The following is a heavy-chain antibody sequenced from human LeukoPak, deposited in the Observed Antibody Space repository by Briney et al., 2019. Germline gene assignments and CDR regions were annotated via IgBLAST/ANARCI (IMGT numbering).Heavy chain of an antibody. J-gene: IGHJ5*02. CDR3: ARDLGCSTSSCRYNWFDP. V-gene: IGHV3-23*01. Sequence: PRGSLRLSCAASGFTFSNYAMTWVRQAPGEGLEWVAFISQSGGRSTDYADSVRGRFTISRDNSEDTLYLQMNSLRAEDTAVYHCARDLGCSTSSCRYNWFDPWGQGTLVTVSS. D-gene: IGHD2-2*01. CDR2: ISQSGGRST. CDR1: GFTFSNYA.